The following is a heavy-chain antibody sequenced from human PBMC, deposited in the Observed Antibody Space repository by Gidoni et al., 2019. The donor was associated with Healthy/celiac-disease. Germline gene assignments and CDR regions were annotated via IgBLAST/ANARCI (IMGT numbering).Heavy chain of an antibody. CDR2: INHSGST. V-gene: IGHV4-34*01. Sequence: QVPLQQWGAGLLKPSETLSLTCAVYGGSFRGYSWSWIRQPPGKGLEWIGEINHSGSTNYNPSLKRRVTISVDTSKNQFSLKLSSVTAADTAVYYCAREGVYCSSTSCYALRGLHYYMDVWGKGTTVTVSS. D-gene: IGHD2-2*01. CDR1: GGSFRGYS. J-gene: IGHJ6*03. CDR3: AREGVYCSSTSCYALRGLHYYMDV.